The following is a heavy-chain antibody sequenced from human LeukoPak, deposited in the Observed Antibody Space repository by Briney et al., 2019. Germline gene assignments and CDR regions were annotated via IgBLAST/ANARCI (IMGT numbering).Heavy chain of an antibody. Sequence: GASVKVSCKASGYTFTSYGISWVRQAPGQGLEWMGWISAYNGNTNYAQKLQGRVTMTTDTSTSTAHMELRSLRSDDTAVYYCARSSPVPHCSGGSCYSLADAFDIWGQGTMVTVSS. CDR2: ISAYNGNT. CDR1: GYTFTSYG. CDR3: ARSSPVPHCSGGSCYSLADAFDI. J-gene: IGHJ3*02. D-gene: IGHD2-15*01. V-gene: IGHV1-18*01.